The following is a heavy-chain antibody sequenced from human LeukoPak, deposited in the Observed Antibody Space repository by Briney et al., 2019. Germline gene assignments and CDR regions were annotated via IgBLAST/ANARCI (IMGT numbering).Heavy chain of an antibody. J-gene: IGHJ4*02. CDR1: GGTFSSYA. V-gene: IGHV1-69*05. Sequence: SVKVSCKASGGTFSSYAISWVRQAPGQGLEWMGGIIPIFGTANYAQKFQGRVTITTDESTSTAYMELSSLRSEDTAVYYCARARRDGYNLHLDYWGQGTLVTVSS. D-gene: IGHD5-24*01. CDR3: ARARRDGYNLHLDY. CDR2: IIPIFGTA.